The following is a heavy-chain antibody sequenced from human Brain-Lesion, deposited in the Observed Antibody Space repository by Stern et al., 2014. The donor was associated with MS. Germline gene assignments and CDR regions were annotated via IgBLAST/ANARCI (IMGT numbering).Heavy chain of an antibody. CDR3: ARFPASRPHVFDS. V-gene: IGHV4-4*02. J-gene: IGHJ4*02. CDR2: SDHSGST. CDR1: GGSISSSNW. D-gene: IGHD6-13*01. Sequence: VQLVQSGPGLVKPSGTLSLTCAVSGGSISSSNWWSWVRQSPGKGLEWIGESDHSGSTIYNPSLKRRVTVSVDKSKNRFSLNLGSVTAADTAVYFCARFPASRPHVFDSWGQGTLVTVSS.